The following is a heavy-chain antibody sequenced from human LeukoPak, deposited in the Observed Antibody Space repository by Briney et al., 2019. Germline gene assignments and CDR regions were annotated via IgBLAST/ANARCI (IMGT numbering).Heavy chain of an antibody. CDR3: ARENWVFDY. CDR1: GYSISSGYH. CDR2: VYRSGST. J-gene: IGHJ4*02. V-gene: IGHV4-38-2*02. Sequence: KPSETLSLTCVVSGYSISSGYHWGWIRPPPGEGLEWIGSVYRSGSTYYNPSLKSRVTISVDTPKNQISLKVRSVTAADTAVYYCARENWVFDYWGQGILVTVSS. D-gene: IGHD7-27*01.